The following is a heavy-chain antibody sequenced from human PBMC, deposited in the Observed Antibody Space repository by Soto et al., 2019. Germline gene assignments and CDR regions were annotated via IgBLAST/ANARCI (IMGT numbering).Heavy chain of an antibody. CDR3: ARGRGSSSWFDP. Sequence: TLSLTCAVYGGSFSGYYWSWIRQPPGKGLEWIGEINHSGSTNYNPSLKSRVTISVDTSKNQFSLKLSSVTAADTAVYYCARGRGSSSWFDPWGQGTLVTVSS. CDR1: GGSFSGYY. CDR2: INHSGST. J-gene: IGHJ5*02. V-gene: IGHV4-34*01. D-gene: IGHD6-13*01.